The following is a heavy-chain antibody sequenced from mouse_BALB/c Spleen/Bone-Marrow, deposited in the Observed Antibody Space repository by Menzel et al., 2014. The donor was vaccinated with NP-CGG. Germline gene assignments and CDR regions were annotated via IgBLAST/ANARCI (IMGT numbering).Heavy chain of an antibody. J-gene: IGHJ4*01. V-gene: IGHV1-14*01. CDR1: GFTFTSYV. CDR2: IIPYNDDT. D-gene: IGHD2-4*01. Sequence: EVQLQQSGPELVKPGASVKMSCKASGFTFTSYVMHWVKQKPGQGLEWLGYIIPYNDDTNYNEKFKGKATLTSDKSSSTAYMELSSLSSEDSAAYYCARHYYDYDGAMDFWGQGTSVTVSS. CDR3: ARHYYDYDGAMDF.